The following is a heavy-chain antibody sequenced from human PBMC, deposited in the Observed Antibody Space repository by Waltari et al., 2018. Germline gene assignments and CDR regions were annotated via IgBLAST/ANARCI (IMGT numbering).Heavy chain of an antibody. Sequence: EVQLVESGGGLVQPGGSLRLSCGASGFTFSRYWISWVRQIPGKGLEWVANINYDGSQKNYVDSVKGRFTIFRDNAKNSVYLQMNSLRVEDTAVYYCAKSRGFEYWGQGTLITVSS. CDR3: AKSRGFEY. CDR2: INYDGSQK. V-gene: IGHV3-7*01. D-gene: IGHD2-2*01. J-gene: IGHJ4*02. CDR1: GFTFSRYW.